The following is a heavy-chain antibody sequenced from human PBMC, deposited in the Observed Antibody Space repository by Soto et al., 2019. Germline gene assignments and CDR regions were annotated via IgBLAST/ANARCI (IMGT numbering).Heavy chain of an antibody. V-gene: IGHV4-30-4*01. D-gene: IGHD3-10*01. J-gene: IGHJ6*02. CDR3: ARDTTPYGSGSYTGKYYYYGMDV. CDR2: IYYSGST. CDR1: GGSISSGDYY. Sequence: SETLSLTCTVSGGSISSGDYYWSWIRQPPGKGLEWIGYIYYSGSTYYNPSLKSRVTISVDTSKNQFSLKLSSVTAADTAVYYCARDTTPYGSGSYTGKYYYYGMDVWGQGTTVTVSS.